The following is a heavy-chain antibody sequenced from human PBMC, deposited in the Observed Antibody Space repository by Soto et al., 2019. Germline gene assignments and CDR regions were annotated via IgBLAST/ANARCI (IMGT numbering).Heavy chain of an antibody. CDR3: AKDSVGTYDFWSAAYTGALTPSSDY. J-gene: IGHJ4*02. Sequence: QVQLVESGGGVIQPGRSLRLSCAASGFTFSNYGMHWVRQAPGKGLEWVAVVSFDGSYEYYADTVKGRFTISRDNSKNTLYLQMNSLRTEDTAVYYCAKDSVGTYDFWSAAYTGALTPSSDYWGQGTLVTVSS. CDR2: VSFDGSYE. V-gene: IGHV3-30*18. CDR1: GFTFSNYG. D-gene: IGHD3-3*01.